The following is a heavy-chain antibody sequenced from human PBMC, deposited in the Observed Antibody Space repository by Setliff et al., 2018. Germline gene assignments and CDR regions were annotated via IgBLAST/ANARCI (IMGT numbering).Heavy chain of an antibody. Sequence: SETLSLTCAVYGGSFSGYYWSWIRQPPGKGLEWIGEIYHSGSTSYYNPSLKSRVTISVDTPKNQFSLKLSSVTAADTAVYYCARGRAGHSGHWGQGTLVTVSS. D-gene: IGHD6-19*01. CDR2: IYHSGSTS. CDR3: ARGRAGHSGH. J-gene: IGHJ4*02. V-gene: IGHV4-34*09. CDR1: GGSFSGYY.